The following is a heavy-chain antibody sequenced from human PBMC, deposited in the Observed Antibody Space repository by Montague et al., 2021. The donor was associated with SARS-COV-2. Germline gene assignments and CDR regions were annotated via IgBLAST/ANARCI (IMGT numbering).Heavy chain of an antibody. CDR3: ARDSGITGADDY. Sequence: SLRLSCAASGFTFSEYHMTWVRQAPGKGLQWVSYISRDSAEVYYSESVKGRFSISRDNDRSALYLQLNNLRNADTATYYCARDSGITGADDYWGQGTLVVVSS. CDR2: ISRDSAEV. J-gene: IGHJ4*02. V-gene: IGHV3-48*02. CDR1: GFTFSEYH. D-gene: IGHD1-14*01.